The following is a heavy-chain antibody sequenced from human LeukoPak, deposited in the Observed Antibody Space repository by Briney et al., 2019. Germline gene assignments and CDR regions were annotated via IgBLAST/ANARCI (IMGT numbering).Heavy chain of an antibody. CDR1: GYTLTELS. CDR3: ARLWYYGSGSLYGMDV. V-gene: IGHV1-24*01. J-gene: IGHJ6*02. CDR2: FDPEDGET. Sequence: ASVKVSCKVSGYTLTELSMHWVRQAPGKGLEWMGGFDPEDGETIYAQKFQGRVTMTEDTSTDTAYMELSSLRSEDTAVYYCARLWYYGSGSLYGMDVWGQGTTVTVSS. D-gene: IGHD3-10*01.